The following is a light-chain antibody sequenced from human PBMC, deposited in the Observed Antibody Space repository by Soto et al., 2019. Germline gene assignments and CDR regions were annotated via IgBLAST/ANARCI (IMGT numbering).Light chain of an antibody. CDR3: CSYAGSYTLI. CDR2: DVT. J-gene: IGLJ2*01. V-gene: IGLV2-11*01. CDR1: SSDVGGYDF. Sequence: QSALTQPRSVSGSPGQSVTISCTGTSSDVGGYDFVSWYQQHPGKAPKPMIYDVTNRPSGVPDRFSGSKSGNTASLTISGLQAEDEDDYYCCSYAGSYTLIFGGGTKVTVL.